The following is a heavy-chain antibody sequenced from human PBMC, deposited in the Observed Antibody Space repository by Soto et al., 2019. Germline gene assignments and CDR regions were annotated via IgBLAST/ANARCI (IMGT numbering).Heavy chain of an antibody. Sequence: QVQLQQWGAGLLKPSETLSLTCAVYGGSFSGYYWSWIRQPPGKGLEWIGEINHSGSTNYNPSLKSRVTISVDTSKNQFSLKLSSVTAADTVVYYCARGQTGYSSGWYPYYFDYWGQGTLVTVSS. J-gene: IGHJ4*02. CDR2: INHSGST. CDR1: GGSFSGYY. V-gene: IGHV4-34*01. D-gene: IGHD6-19*01. CDR3: ARGQTGYSSGWYPYYFDY.